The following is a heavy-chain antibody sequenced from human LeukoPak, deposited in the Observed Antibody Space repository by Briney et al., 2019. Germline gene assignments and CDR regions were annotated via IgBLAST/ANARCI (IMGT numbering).Heavy chain of an antibody. CDR3: ARGGYSYGRGWFDP. CDR2: INHSGST. V-gene: IGHV4-34*01. J-gene: IGHJ5*02. D-gene: IGHD5-18*01. Sequence: SETLSLTCAVYVGSFSGYYWSWIRQPPGKGLEWIGEINHSGSTNYNPSLKSRVTISVDTSKNQFSLRLSSVTAADTAVFYCARGGYSYGRGWFDPWGQGTLVTVSS. CDR1: VGSFSGYY.